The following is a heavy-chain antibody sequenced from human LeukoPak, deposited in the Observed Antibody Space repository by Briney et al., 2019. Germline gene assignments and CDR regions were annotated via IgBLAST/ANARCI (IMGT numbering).Heavy chain of an antibody. J-gene: IGHJ3*02. CDR3: ARQDVATSHDAFDM. CDR2: IYHSGST. Sequence: SETLSLTCTVSGGSISSSSYYWTWIRQPPGKGLEWIGYIYHSGSTNYNPSLKSRVTISVDKSKNQFSLKLSSVTAADTAVYYCARQDVATSHDAFDMWGQGTMVTVSS. D-gene: IGHD5-12*01. V-gene: IGHV4-61*05. CDR1: GGSISSSSYY.